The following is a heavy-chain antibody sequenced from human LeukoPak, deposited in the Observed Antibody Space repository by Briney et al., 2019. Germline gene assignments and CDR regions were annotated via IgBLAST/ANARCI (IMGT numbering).Heavy chain of an antibody. D-gene: IGHD6-19*01. J-gene: IGHJ2*01. V-gene: IGHV1-2*02. CDR1: EYTFSVYH. CDR3: ARAEQWLEDWYFDL. CDR2: INPDSGDT. Sequence: ASVKVSCKASEYTFSVYHIHWVRQAPGQGLEWMAWINPDSGDTNYAQKFQGRVTMTRDTSISTAYMELSRLRSDDTAVYYCARAEQWLEDWYFDLWGRGTLVTVSS.